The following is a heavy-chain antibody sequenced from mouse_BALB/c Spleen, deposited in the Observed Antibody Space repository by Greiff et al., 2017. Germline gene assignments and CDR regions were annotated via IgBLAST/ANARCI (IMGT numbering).Heavy chain of an antibody. J-gene: IGHJ4*01. CDR1: GFNIKDTY. V-gene: IGHV14-3*02. CDR2: IDPANGNT. Sequence: VQLKESGAELVKPGASVKLSCTASGFNIKDTYMHWVKQRPEQGLEWIGRIDPANGNTKYDPKFQGKATITADTSSNTAYLQLSSLTSEDTAVYYCASLTTVDAMDYWGQGTSVTVSS. D-gene: IGHD1-1*01. CDR3: ASLTTVDAMDY.